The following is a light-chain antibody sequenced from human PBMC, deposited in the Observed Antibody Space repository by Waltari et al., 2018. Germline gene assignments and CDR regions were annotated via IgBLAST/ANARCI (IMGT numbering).Light chain of an antibody. V-gene: IGLV3-19*01. CDR2: GKN. Sequence: SSELTHDLAVSFAFGQPFRVTCTGDSLRTNYANRYQQKPGPAPVLVIYGKNNRPSGIPDRLSASSSGNTASLTIAGAQAEDEADYYCNSRDSSGNPYVFGSGTKVTVL. CDR1: SLRTNY. CDR3: NSRDSSGNPYV. J-gene: IGLJ1*01.